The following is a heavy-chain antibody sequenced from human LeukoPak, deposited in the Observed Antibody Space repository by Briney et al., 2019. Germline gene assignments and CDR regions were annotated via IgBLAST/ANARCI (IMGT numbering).Heavy chain of an antibody. Sequence: AGGSLRLSCAASGFTFSSYAMSWVRQAPGKGLEWVSAISGSGGSTYYADSVKGRFTISRDNSKNTLYLQMNSLRAEDTAVYYCAKAPDITGTTGGDYWGQGTLVTVSS. J-gene: IGHJ4*02. CDR3: AKAPDITGTTGGDY. CDR1: GFTFSSYA. D-gene: IGHD1-20*01. CDR2: ISGSGGST. V-gene: IGHV3-23*01.